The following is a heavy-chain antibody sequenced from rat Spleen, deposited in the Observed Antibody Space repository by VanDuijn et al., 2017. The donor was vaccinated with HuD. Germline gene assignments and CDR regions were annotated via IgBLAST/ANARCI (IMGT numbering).Heavy chain of an antibody. CDR1: GLSLSSNS. Sequence: QVQLKESGPGLVQPSQTLSLTCTVSGLSLSSNSVNWIRQPPGKGLEWMGVIWSSGGTDYNSVIKSRLSISRDTSKSQVLLKMNSLQTEDTAMYFCARSGGYGYYFDYWGQGVMVTVSS. J-gene: IGHJ2*01. D-gene: IGHD1-11*01. V-gene: IGHV2-47*01. CDR2: IWSSGGT. CDR3: ARSGGYGYYFDY.